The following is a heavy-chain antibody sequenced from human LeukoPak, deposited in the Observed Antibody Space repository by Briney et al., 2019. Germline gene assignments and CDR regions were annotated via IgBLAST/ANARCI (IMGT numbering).Heavy chain of an antibody. J-gene: IGHJ4*02. V-gene: IGHV3-20*04. Sequence: GGSLRLSCAASGFTSGFTFDDYGMNWVRQVPGKGLEWVSGISRDGGRTEYADSVQGRFTISRDNSRNSLHLQMNSLRVEDTAFYYCVKDSNYDFWSGYYKGFDNWGQGTLVTVSS. D-gene: IGHD3-3*01. CDR2: ISRDGGRT. CDR3: VKDSNYDFWSGYYKGFDN. CDR1: GFTFDDYG.